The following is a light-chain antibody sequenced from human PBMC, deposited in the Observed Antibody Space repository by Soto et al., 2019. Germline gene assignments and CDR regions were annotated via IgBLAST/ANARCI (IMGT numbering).Light chain of an antibody. CDR3: QQYNNWAT. CDR2: YTS. V-gene: IGKV3-15*01. J-gene: IGKJ5*01. CDR1: QSVSSD. Sequence: EIVMTQSPATLSVSPGESATLSCRASQSVSSDLAWYQQKPGQAPRLLIYYTSTRATGFPARFSGGGSGTEFTLTISSLQSEDSAFYYCQQYNNWATFGQGTRLEIK.